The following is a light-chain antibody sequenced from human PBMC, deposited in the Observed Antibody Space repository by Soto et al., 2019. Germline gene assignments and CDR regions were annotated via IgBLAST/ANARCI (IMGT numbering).Light chain of an antibody. V-gene: IGKV3-15*01. CDR3: QQYRGWPRT. CDR2: GAS. CDR1: QSVDIN. J-gene: IGKJ1*01. Sequence: EIVLTQSLATLSVSPGERVTLSCRASQSVDINLAWYQQKPGQAPRLLIYGASTRATDMSGTFSGRGSGTEFTLTINNLRPEDFAVYYCQQYRGWPRTFGQGTKVEIK.